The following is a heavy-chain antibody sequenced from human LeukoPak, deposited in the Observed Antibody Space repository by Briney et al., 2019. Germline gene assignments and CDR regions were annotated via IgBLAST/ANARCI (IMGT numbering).Heavy chain of an antibody. CDR1: GESITDYY. J-gene: IGHJ4*02. Sequence: SETLSLTCTVSGESITDYYWTWIRQPAGKRLQWIGRVSTSGSTSYNPSLKSRVTISVDTSKNQFSLKLSSVTAADTAVYYCARHSGSYYNYYFDYWGQGTLVTVS. D-gene: IGHD3-10*01. CDR3: ARHSGSYYNYYFDY. CDR2: VSTSGST. V-gene: IGHV4-4*07.